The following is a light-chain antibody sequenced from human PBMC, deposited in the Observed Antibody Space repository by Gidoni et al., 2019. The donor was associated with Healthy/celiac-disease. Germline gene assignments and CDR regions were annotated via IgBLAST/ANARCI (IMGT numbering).Light chain of an antibody. J-gene: IGKJ4*02. CDR1: QSISSY. V-gene: IGKV1-39*01. CDR2: AAS. Sequence: IQMTQSPSSLSASVGDRFTITCRASQSISSYLDWYQQKPGNAPKLLIYAASSLQSGVPSRFSGSGSGTDFTLTISSLQPEDFATYYCQQSYSTPLTFGGGTKVEIK. CDR3: QQSYSTPLT.